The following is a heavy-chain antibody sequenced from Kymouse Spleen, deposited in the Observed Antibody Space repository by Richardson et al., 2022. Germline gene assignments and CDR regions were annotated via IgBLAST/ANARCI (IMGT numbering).Heavy chain of an antibody. D-gene: IGHD3-3*01. CDR3: AKDWITIFGVVIDYYGMDV. V-gene: IGHV3-30*18. CDR1: GFTFSSYG. J-gene: IGHJ6*02. Sequence: QVQLVESGGGVVQPGRSLRLSCAASGFTFSSYGMHWVRQAPGKGLEWVAVISYDGSNKYYADSVKGRFTISRDNSKNTLYLQMNSLRAEDTAVYYCAKDWITIFGVVIDYYGMDVWGQGTTVTVSS. CDR2: ISYDGSNK.